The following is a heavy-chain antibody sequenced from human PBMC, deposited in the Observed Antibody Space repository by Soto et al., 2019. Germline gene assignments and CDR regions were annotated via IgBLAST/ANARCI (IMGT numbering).Heavy chain of an antibody. CDR2: ISAYNGKI. Sequence: EASVKVSCKASGYTFTNYGISWVRQAPGQGLEWIGWISAYNGKIDYAQKVQGRITMTTDTSTSTAFMELRSLRSDDTAVYYCESETTPQMYYYGTDVWGQGTTVTVSS. CDR3: ESETTPQMYYYGTDV. V-gene: IGHV1-18*01. CDR1: GYTFTNYG. J-gene: IGHJ6*02. D-gene: IGHD3-16*01.